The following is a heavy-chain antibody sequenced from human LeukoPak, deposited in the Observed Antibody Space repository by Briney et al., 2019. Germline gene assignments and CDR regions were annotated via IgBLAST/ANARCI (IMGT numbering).Heavy chain of an antibody. V-gene: IGHV4-34*01. CDR2: INHSGST. J-gene: IGHJ4*02. CDR1: GGSFSGYY. CDR3: AKHSSGWYSRTPFDY. D-gene: IGHD6-19*01. Sequence: SETLSLTCAVYGGSFSGYYWSWIRQPPGKGLEWIGEINHSGSTYYNPSLKSRVTISVDTSKNQFSLKLSSVTAADTAVYYCAKHSSGWYSRTPFDYWGQGTLVTVSS.